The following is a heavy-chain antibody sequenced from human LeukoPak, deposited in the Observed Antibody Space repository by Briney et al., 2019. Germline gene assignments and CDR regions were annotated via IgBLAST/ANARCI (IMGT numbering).Heavy chain of an antibody. CDR1: GYTFTGYY. CDR2: MNPNSGNT. V-gene: IGHV1-8*02. CDR3: ARYCSSTSCDGAFDI. J-gene: IGHJ3*02. D-gene: IGHD2-2*01. Sequence: GASVKVSCKASGYTFTGYYMHWVRQATGQGLEWMGWMNPNSGNTGYAQKFQGRVTMTRNTSISTAYMELSSLRSEDTAVYYCARYCSSTSCDGAFDIWGQGTMVTVSS.